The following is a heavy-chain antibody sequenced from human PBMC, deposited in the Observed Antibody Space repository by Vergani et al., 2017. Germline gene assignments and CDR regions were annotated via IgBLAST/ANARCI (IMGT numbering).Heavy chain of an antibody. CDR2: INSDGSST. Sequence: EVQLVESGGGLVQPGGSLRLFCAASGFTFSSYWMHWVRQAPGRGLVWVSRINSDGSSTSYADSVKGRFTISRDNAKNTLYLQMNSLRAEDTAVYYCARDQSRGDAFDIWGQGTMVTVSS. V-gene: IGHV3-74*01. J-gene: IGHJ3*02. D-gene: IGHD3-10*01. CDR1: GFTFSSYW. CDR3: ARDQSRGDAFDI.